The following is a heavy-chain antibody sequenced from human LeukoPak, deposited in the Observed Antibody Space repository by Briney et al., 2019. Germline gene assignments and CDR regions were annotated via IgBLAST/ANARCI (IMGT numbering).Heavy chain of an antibody. CDR2: ISGSGSST. Sequence: PGGSLRLSCAASGFTFSTYSMNWFRQAPGKGLEWVSAISGSGSSTYYADSVKVRFTISRDNSKNTLYLQMNSLRAEDTAVYYCAKSPYSSGWPPFDYWGQGTLVTVSS. CDR1: GFTFSTYS. V-gene: IGHV3-23*01. D-gene: IGHD6-19*01. CDR3: AKSPYSSGWPPFDY. J-gene: IGHJ4*02.